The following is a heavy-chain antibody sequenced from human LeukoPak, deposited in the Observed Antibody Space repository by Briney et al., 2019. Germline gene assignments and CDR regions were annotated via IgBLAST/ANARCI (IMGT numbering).Heavy chain of an antibody. CDR2: IYYSGST. J-gene: IGHJ5*02. CDR1: GGSLSSSSYY. V-gene: IGHV4-39*02. D-gene: IGHD3-10*01. Sequence: SETLSLTCTVSGGSLSSSSYYWGWLRQPPGTGLEWVGSIYYSGSTYYNPSLKSRVTISVDTSRNQFSLKLSSVTAADTAVYYCAREGLLWFGERGWFDPWGQGTLVTVSS. CDR3: AREGLLWFGERGWFDP.